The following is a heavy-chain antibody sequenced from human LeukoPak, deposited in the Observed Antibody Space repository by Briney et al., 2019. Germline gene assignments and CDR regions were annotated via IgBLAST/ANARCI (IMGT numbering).Heavy chain of an antibody. J-gene: IGHJ4*02. CDR3: ARGGTVVDTANPFDY. D-gene: IGHD5-18*01. CDR1: GYTFSSYV. V-gene: IGHV1-18*01. CDR2: ISAYNGNT. Sequence: ASVKVSCKASGYTFSSYVISWVRQAPGQGLEWMGWISAYNGNTNYAQKVQDGVTMTTDTSTSTAYMELRSLRSDDTAVYYCARGGTVVDTANPFDYWGQGTLVTVSS.